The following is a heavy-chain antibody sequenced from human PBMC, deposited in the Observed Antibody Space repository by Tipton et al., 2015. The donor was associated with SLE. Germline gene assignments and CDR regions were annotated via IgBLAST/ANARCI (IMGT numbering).Heavy chain of an antibody. D-gene: IGHD2-8*01. CDR3: ARHDTNYGRNWFDP. CDR2: IYYSGST. Sequence: TLSLTCTVSGGSSSSGGHYWSWIRQHPGKGLEWIGYIYYSGSTDSNPSLKSRLIMSVDRSKNQFSLKLNYVTAADTAVYYCARHDTNYGRNWFDPWGQGTLVTVSS. J-gene: IGHJ5*02. V-gene: IGHV4-31*03. CDR1: GGSSSSGGHY.